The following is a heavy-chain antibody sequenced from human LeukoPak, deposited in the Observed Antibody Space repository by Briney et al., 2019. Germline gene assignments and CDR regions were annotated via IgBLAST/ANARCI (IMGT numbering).Heavy chain of an antibody. J-gene: IGHJ3*02. CDR3: AKDSWGYSSGWFRGTDNDAFDI. Sequence: GGSLRLSCAASVFTFDDYAMHWVRQAPGKGLEWVSLISWDGGSTYYAVSVKGRFTISRDNSKNSLYLQMNSLRTEDTALYYCAKDSWGYSSGWFRGTDNDAFDIWGQGTMVTVSS. CDR2: ISWDGGST. V-gene: IGHV3-43*02. D-gene: IGHD6-19*01. CDR1: VFTFDDYA.